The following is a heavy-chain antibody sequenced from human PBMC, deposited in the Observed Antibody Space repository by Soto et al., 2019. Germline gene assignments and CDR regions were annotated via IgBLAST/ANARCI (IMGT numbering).Heavy chain of an antibody. V-gene: IGHV3-9*01. CDR1: GFTFDDYA. CDR3: AKSSYDFWSGHPDY. Sequence: GGSLRLSCAASGFTFDDYAMHWVRQAPGKGLEWVSGISWNSGSIGYADSVKGRFTISRDNAKNSLYLQMNSLRAEDTALYYCAKSSYDFWSGHPDYWGQGTLVTVSS. CDR2: ISWNSGSI. D-gene: IGHD3-3*01. J-gene: IGHJ4*02.